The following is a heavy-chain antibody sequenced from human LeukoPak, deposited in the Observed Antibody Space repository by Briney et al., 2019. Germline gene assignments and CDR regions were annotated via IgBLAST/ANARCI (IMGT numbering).Heavy chain of an antibody. D-gene: IGHD4-23*01. J-gene: IGHJ4*02. Sequence: GGSLRLXCAASGFTFSNAWMSWVRQAPGKGLEWVGRIKSKTDGGTTDYAAPVKGRFTISRDDSKNTLYLQMNSLKTEDTAVYYCTTSPYGGNSNFDYWGQGTLVTVSS. CDR3: TTSPYGGNSNFDY. V-gene: IGHV3-15*01. CDR1: GFTFSNAW. CDR2: IKSKTDGGTT.